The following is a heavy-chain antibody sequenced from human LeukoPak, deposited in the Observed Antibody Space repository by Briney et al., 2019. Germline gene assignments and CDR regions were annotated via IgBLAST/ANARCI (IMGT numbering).Heavy chain of an antibody. D-gene: IGHD6-13*01. CDR2: INHNGST. Sequence: SETLSLTCAVYGGSFSGYYWSWIRQPPGKGLEWIGEINHNGSTNYNPSLKSRVTISVDTSKNQFSLKLSSVTAADTAVYYCARKGIAAAGTYNWFDPWGQGTLVTVSS. V-gene: IGHV4-34*01. CDR3: ARKGIAAAGTYNWFDP. CDR1: GGSFSGYY. J-gene: IGHJ5*02.